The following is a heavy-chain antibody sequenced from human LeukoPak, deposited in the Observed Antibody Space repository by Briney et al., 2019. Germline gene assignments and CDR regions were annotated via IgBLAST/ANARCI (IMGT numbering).Heavy chain of an antibody. D-gene: IGHD1-26*01. CDR3: ARQSYSYSGSYSVDAFDI. Sequence: GESLKISCKGSGYSFTSYWIGWVRQMPGKGLERMGIIYPGDSDTRYSPSFQGQVTISADKSISTAYLQWSSLKASDTAMYYCARQSYSYSGSYSVDAFDIWGQGTMVTVSS. CDR2: IYPGDSDT. J-gene: IGHJ3*02. CDR1: GYSFTSYW. V-gene: IGHV5-51*01.